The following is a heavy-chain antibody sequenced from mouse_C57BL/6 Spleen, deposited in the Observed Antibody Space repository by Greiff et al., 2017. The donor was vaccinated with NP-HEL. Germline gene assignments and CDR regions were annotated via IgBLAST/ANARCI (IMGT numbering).Heavy chain of an antibody. CDR3: ARGGRGDFDY. V-gene: IGHV1-78*01. CDR2: IFPRDGST. J-gene: IGHJ2*01. Sequence: VQLQQSDAELGKPGASVKISCKVFGYTFPDPTFPWMKQRPEQGLEWIGYIFPRDGSTKYNEKFKGKATLTADKSSSTAYMQLNSLTSEDSAVYFCARGGRGDFDYWGQGTTLTVSS. CDR1: GYTFPDPT.